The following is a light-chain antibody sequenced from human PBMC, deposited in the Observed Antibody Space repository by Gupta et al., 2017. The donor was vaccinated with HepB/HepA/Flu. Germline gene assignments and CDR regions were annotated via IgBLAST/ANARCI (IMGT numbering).Light chain of an antibody. V-gene: IGLV2-14*01. CDR2: DVS. Sequence: QSALTQPASVSGSRGQSITISCAGTSSDVGGYNFVSWCQQHPAKAPQFIICDVSNRPSGISDRFSGSKSGNTASLTISGLQAEDEADYYCASYTSSNSLVFGTGTKVTVL. J-gene: IGLJ1*01. CDR3: ASYTSSNSLV. CDR1: SSDVGGYNF.